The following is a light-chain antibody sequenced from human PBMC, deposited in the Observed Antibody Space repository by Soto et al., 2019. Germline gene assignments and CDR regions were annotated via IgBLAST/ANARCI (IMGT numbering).Light chain of an antibody. CDR1: QSVSSY. CDR3: QQRSNWPSIT. J-gene: IGKJ5*01. Sequence: EIVLTQSPATLSLSPGERATLSCRASQSVSSYLAWYQQKPGQAPRLLIYDASNRATGIPARFSGSGSGTDFTLTINSLEPEVSAVYYCQQRSNWPSITFGQGTRLEIK. CDR2: DAS. V-gene: IGKV3-11*01.